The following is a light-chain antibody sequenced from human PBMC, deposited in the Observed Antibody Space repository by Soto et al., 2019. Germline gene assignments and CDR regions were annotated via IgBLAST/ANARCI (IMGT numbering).Light chain of an antibody. V-gene: IGLV4-69*01. CDR1: SGHSRYA. J-gene: IGLJ3*02. Sequence: QPVLTQSPSASASLGASVKLTCTLSSGHSRYAIAWHQQQPERGPRYLMKVNSDGSHSKGDGIPDRFSGSSSGAERYLTISSLQSEDEADYYCQTWGTGVLVFGGGTKVTVL. CDR2: VNSDGSH. CDR3: QTWGTGVLV.